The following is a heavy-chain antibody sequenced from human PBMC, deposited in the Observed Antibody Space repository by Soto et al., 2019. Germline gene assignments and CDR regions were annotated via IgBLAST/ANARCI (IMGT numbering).Heavy chain of an antibody. CDR1: GFTFSSYA. CDR3: ARDLVVYKAAAGLIDY. V-gene: IGHV3-30-3*01. Sequence: SLRLSCAASGFTFSSYAMHWVRQAPGKGLEWVAVISYDGSNKYYADSVKGRFTISRDNSKNTLYLQMNSLRAEDTAVYYCARDLVVYKAAAGLIDYWGQGTLVTVSS. D-gene: IGHD6-13*01. J-gene: IGHJ4*02. CDR2: ISYDGSNK.